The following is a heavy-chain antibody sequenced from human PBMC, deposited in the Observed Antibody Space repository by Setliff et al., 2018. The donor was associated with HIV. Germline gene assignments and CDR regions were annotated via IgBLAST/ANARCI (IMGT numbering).Heavy chain of an antibody. CDR3: TKALQRLGTFDS. CDR2: ISVTTDDT. CDR1: GFTFANFA. V-gene: IGHV3-23*01. Sequence: PGESLKISCAASGFTFANFAMSWVRQAPGKGLQWVSTISVTTDDTYYADSVKGRFTISRDNSQSTVFLQMDSLRVDDTAMYFCTKALQRLGTFDSWGQGALVTVSS. J-gene: IGHJ4*02. D-gene: IGHD7-27*01.